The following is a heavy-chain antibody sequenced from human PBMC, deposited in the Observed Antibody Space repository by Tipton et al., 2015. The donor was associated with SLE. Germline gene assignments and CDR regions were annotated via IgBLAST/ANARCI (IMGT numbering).Heavy chain of an antibody. J-gene: IGHJ6*04. CDR2: IYPGDSDA. V-gene: IGHV5-51*03. Sequence: QLVQSGVEVKKPGDSLKISCKGSGYSFTMYWIGWVRQKPGKGLEWMGIIYPGDSDARYSPSFQGQVTISPDKSISTAYLQWSSLKASDSAMYYCARGSGWSKSYDVDAWGKGITVTVSS. CDR1: GYSFTMYW. CDR3: ARGSGWSKSYDVDA. D-gene: IGHD6-19*01.